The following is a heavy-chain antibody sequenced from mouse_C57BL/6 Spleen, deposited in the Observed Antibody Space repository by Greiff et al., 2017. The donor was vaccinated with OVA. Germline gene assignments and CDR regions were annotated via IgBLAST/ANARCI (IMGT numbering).Heavy chain of an antibody. D-gene: IGHD1-1*01. Sequence: EVQVVESGGGLVQPGGSLSLSCAASGFTFTDYYMSWVRQPPGKALEWLGFIRNKANGYTTEYSASVKGRFTISRDNSQSILYLQMNALRAEDSATYYCARSLSWAYFDYWGQGTTLTVSS. CDR1: GFTFTDYY. J-gene: IGHJ2*01. V-gene: IGHV7-3*01. CDR2: IRNKANGYTT. CDR3: ARSLSWAYFDY.